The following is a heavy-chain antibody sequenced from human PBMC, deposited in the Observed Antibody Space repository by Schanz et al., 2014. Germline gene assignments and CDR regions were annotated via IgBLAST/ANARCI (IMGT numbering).Heavy chain of an antibody. V-gene: IGHV4-39*01. CDR3: VRHGNYEFWHGPTPQFEN. D-gene: IGHD3-3*01. CDR1: GGSISTSSRY. Sequence: QLHLQESGPGLAKPSETLSLICSVSGGSISTSSRYWGWIRQSPGKGLEWLGSLYYTGKTHHNPSLKSQVTIPLDTSKTQFPLNLPSVPAADTAVYYCVRHGNYEFWHGPTPQFENWGQGTLVTVS. J-gene: IGHJ4*02. CDR2: LYYTGKT.